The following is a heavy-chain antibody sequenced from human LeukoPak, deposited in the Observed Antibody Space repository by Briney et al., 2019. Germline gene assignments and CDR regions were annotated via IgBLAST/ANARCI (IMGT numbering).Heavy chain of an antibody. J-gene: IGHJ4*02. CDR3: ARAVKYRSGPLTDLLPYYFDY. CDR2: INTGNGNT. CDR1: GYTFTNYA. V-gene: IGHV1-3*03. D-gene: IGHD6-19*01. Sequence: GASVKVSCKASGYTFTNYAMHWVRQAPGQRREWMGCINTGNGNTKYSQEFQGRVTITRDTSANTAYMELSSLRSEDMAVYYCARAVKYRSGPLTDLLPYYFDYWGQGTLVTVSS.